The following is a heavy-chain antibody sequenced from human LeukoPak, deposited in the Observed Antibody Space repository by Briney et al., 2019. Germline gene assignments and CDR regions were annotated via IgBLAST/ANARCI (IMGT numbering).Heavy chain of an antibody. Sequence: SETLSLTCTVSGGSISSYYWSWIRQSPGKGLEWIGYIYNSGSTNSNPSVRSRVTISVDTSKNQFSLKLSSVTAADTAVYYCARDRRSVGGKTYYYGMDVWGQGTTVTVSS. CDR1: GGSISSYY. V-gene: IGHV4-4*08. CDR2: IYNSGST. D-gene: IGHD1-26*01. J-gene: IGHJ6*02. CDR3: ARDRRSVGGKTYYYGMDV.